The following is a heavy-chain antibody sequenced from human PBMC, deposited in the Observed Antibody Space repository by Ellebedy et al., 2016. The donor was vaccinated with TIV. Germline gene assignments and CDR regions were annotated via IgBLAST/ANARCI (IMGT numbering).Heavy chain of an antibody. J-gene: IGHJ4*02. D-gene: IGHD6-19*01. CDR3: ARYGVGSGLDY. V-gene: IGHV3-30-3*01. CDR1: GFTFYRNA. CDR2: ISSDGNNK. Sequence: PGGSLRLSCAASGFTFYRNAMHWVRRAPGKGLEWLAVISSDGNNKFYADSVKGRFTVSRHNSKTTLFVEMTSLRVEDTGVYYCARYGVGSGLDYWGQGTLVTVSS.